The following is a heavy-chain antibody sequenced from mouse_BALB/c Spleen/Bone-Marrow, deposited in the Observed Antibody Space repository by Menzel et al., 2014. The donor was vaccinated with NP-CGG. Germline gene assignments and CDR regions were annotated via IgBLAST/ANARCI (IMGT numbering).Heavy chain of an antibody. CDR3: AREGRSHFDH. J-gene: IGHJ2*01. CDR2: IYPGNGDT. Sequence: LQQSGAELVKPGASMKMSCKASGYTLTSYNLHWIKQTPGQGLEWIGAIYPGNGDTSYNQRFKGKATLTTDKSSNTAYMQLSSLTSEDSAVYYCAREGRSHFDHWGQGSTLTVSS. V-gene: IGHV1-12*01. CDR1: GYTLTSYN.